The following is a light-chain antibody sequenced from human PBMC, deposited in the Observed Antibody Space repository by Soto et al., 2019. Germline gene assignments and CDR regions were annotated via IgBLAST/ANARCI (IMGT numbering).Light chain of an antibody. CDR2: KAS. CDR1: QSISAW. V-gene: IGKV1-5*03. CDR3: QQSYSPPRT. J-gene: IGKJ1*01. Sequence: IQMTQSPSTLSASVGDRVSINFRASQSISAWLAWYQQKPGKAPRLLIYKASTLEIGVPSRFSGSGSGTDFTLTISSLQTEDFATYYCQQSYSPPRTFGQGTKVDI.